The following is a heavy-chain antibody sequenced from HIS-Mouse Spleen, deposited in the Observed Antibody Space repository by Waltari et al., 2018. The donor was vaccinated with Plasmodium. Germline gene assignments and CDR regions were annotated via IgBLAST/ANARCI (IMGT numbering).Heavy chain of an antibody. D-gene: IGHD1-7*01. CDR2: IYYSGRP. V-gene: IGHV4-39*07. CDR1: GGSISSSSYY. Sequence: QLQLQESGPGLVKPSETLSLTCTVSGGSISSSSYYWGWIRQPPGKGLEWIGGIYYSGRPYYHPSLKIRVTISVDTSKNQFSLKLSSVTAAATAVYYWARDRITGTSYFDYWGQGTLVTVSS. CDR3: ARDRITGTSYFDY. J-gene: IGHJ4*02.